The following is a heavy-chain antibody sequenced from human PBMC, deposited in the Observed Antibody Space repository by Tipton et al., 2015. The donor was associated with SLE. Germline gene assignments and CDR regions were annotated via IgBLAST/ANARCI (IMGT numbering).Heavy chain of an antibody. CDR1: GGSISSGSYY. J-gene: IGHJ6*03. CDR3: ARDPPLIVGATPYYYYYMDV. Sequence: LRLSCTVSGGSISSGSYYWSWIRQPAGKGLEWIARIYTSGSTNYNPSLKSRVTISVDTPKNQFSLKLTSVTAADTAVYYCARDPPLIVGATPYYYYYMDVWGKGTTVTVSS. V-gene: IGHV4-61*02. CDR2: IYTSGST. D-gene: IGHD1-26*01.